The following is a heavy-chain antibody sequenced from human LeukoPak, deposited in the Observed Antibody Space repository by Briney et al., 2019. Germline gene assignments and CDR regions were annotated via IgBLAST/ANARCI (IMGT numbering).Heavy chain of an antibody. CDR3: ARHRYDYVWGSYRSQAGYYYYGMDV. CDR1: GGSISSYY. D-gene: IGHD3-16*02. Sequence: PSETLSLTCTVSGGSISSYYWSWIRQPPGKGLEWIGYIYYSGSTNYNPSLKSRVTISVDTSKNQFSLKLSSVTAADTAVYYCARHRYDYVWGSYRSQAGYYYYGMDVWGQGTTVTVSS. V-gene: IGHV4-59*08. J-gene: IGHJ6*02. CDR2: IYYSGST.